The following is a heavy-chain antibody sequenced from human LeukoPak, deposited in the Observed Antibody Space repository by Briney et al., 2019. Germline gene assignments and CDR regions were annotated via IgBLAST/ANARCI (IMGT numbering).Heavy chain of an antibody. Sequence: ASVKVSCKASGYIFTNYYMHWVRQAPGQGLERMGMINPSGGSSIYAQKFQGRVTLTRDTSTSTVYMELSSLRSEDTAVYYCARDGTNAFDIWGQGTLVTVSP. CDR1: GYIFTNYY. V-gene: IGHV1-46*01. CDR3: ARDGTNAFDI. D-gene: IGHD1-26*01. CDR2: INPSGGSS. J-gene: IGHJ3*02.